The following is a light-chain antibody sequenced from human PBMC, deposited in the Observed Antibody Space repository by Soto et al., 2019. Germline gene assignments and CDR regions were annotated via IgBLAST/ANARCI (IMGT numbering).Light chain of an antibody. V-gene: IGKV2-30*02. CDR2: KVS. J-gene: IGKJ2*01. CDR3: MKGTHWPPYT. Sequence: DVVMTQSPLSLPVTLGQPASISCRSSQSLVHSDGNTYLNWFHQRPGQSPRRLIYKVSNRDSGVRDRFSGSGSDTDFTLKISGVEAEDVGVYYCMKGTHWPPYTFGQWTKLEIK. CDR1: QSLVHSDGNTY.